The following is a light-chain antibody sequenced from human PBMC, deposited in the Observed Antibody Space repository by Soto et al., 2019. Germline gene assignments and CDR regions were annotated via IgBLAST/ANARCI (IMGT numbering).Light chain of an antibody. CDR3: QQLNTYPLFT. CDR2: AAS. J-gene: IGKJ3*01. V-gene: IGKV1-9*01. Sequence: DIQLTQSPSFLSASVGDRVTITCRASQDISRYLAWYQQKAGKAPKLLIYAASTLQKGVPSRFSGSGSGKEFTLTISSLQPDDFATYYCQQLNTYPLFTFGPGTEVDI. CDR1: QDISRY.